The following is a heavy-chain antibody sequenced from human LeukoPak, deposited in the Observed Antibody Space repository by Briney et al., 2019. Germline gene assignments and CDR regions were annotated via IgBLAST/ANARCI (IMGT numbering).Heavy chain of an antibody. CDR2: INHSGST. J-gene: IGHJ4*02. V-gene: IGHV4-34*01. CDR1: CGSFSGYY. CDR3: ARGVFDY. Sequence: PAETLSLSCAFYCGSFSGYYCSVIRPPPGRVLEWIGEINHSGSTNYNPSLKSRVTISGDTSKNQFSLKLSSVSAADTAVYYCARGVFDYWGQGTLVTVSS.